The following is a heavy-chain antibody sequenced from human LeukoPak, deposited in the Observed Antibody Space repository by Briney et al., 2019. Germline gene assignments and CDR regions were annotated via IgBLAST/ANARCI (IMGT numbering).Heavy chain of an antibody. CDR3: AREAYYYYMDV. J-gene: IGHJ6*03. CDR2: ISSSGSTI. V-gene: IGHV3-48*03. Sequence: PGGSLRLSCAASGFTFSSYEMNWVRQAPGKGLEWVPYISSSGSTIYYADSVKGRFTISRDNARNSLYLQVNSLRAEDTAVYYCAREAYYYYMDVWGKGTTVTVSS. CDR1: GFTFSSYE.